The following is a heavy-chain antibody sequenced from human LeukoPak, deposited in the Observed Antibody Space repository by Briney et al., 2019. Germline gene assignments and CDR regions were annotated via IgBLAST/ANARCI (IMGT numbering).Heavy chain of an antibody. CDR1: GFTFSSYG. CDR2: IRYDGSNK. D-gene: IGHD6-6*01. Sequence: WGSLRLSCAASGFTFSSYGMRRVRQAPGKGLEWVAFIRYDGSNKHYADSVKGRFTISRDNAKNTLYLQMNSLRAEDTAVYYCARGLSGYSSSLGYWGQGTLVTVSS. CDR3: ARGLSGYSSSLGY. V-gene: IGHV3-30*02. J-gene: IGHJ4*02.